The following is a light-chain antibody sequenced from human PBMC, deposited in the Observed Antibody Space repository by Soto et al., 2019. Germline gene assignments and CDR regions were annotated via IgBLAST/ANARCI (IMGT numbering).Light chain of an antibody. V-gene: IGLV2-8*01. Sequence: QSVLTQPPSASGSPEQSVTISCTGTKNDIGVYDFVSWYQHHPGKAPRLIIYEVVQRPSGVPDRFSGSKSGNTASLTVSGLQAADEADYFCKSYAGSNTYVFGGGTKVTVL. J-gene: IGLJ1*01. CDR1: KNDIGVYDF. CDR2: EVV. CDR3: KSYAGSNTYV.